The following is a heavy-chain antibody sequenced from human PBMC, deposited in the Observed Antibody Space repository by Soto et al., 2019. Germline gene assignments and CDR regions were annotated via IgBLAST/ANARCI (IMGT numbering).Heavy chain of an antibody. Sequence: PGGSLSLSCAASGFTFSTYAVHWVRQAPGKGLEWVAVISNDESKKYYANSVKGRFTISRDNSNNTGYLQMNSLRREDTAIYYCARSIAVAGLDYWGPGTLVTVSS. CDR3: ARSIAVAGLDY. J-gene: IGHJ4*02. CDR2: ISNDESKK. CDR1: GFTFSTYA. V-gene: IGHV3-30-3*01. D-gene: IGHD6-19*01.